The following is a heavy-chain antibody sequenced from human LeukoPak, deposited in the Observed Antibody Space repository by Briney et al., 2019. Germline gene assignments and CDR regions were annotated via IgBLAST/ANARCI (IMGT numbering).Heavy chain of an antibody. J-gene: IGHJ4*02. CDR1: GGSTSSYY. D-gene: IGHD5-12*01. V-gene: IGHV4-59*01. Sequence: SETLSLTCTVSGGSTSSYYRTWIRQPPGKGLEWIGYIYYSGTTYYSPSLKSRVTISLDTSKNKFSLNLTSVNVADTAVYYCARAGGYSGYASNWGQGTLVTVSS. CDR3: ARAGGYSGYASN. CDR2: IYYSGTT.